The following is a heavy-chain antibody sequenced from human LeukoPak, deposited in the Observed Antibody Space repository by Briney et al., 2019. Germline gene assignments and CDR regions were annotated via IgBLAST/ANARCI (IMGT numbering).Heavy chain of an antibody. CDR1: GFTFSNNW. D-gene: IGHD4-17*01. V-gene: IGHV3-7*01. Sequence: GGSLRLSCEASGFTFSNNWMSWVRQAPGKGLEWVANIKQDGSEIYYVDSVKGRFTISRDNAKNSLYLQMNSLRAEDTAVYYCARSPEPFDYGPYNWFDPWGQGTRVTVSS. J-gene: IGHJ5*02. CDR2: IKQDGSEI. CDR3: ARSPEPFDYGPYNWFDP.